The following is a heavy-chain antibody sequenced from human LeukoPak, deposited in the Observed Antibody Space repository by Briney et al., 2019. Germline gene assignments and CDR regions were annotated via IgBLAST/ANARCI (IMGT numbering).Heavy chain of an antibody. D-gene: IGHD6-6*01. V-gene: IGHV4-4*07. Sequence: SETLSLTCTVSGGSISSYYWSWIRQPAGRGLEWIGRIYTSGSTNYNPSLKSRVTMSVDTSKNQISLKVNSVTAADTAVYYCARESYSSSYLFDFWGQGTLVTVSS. CDR3: ARESYSSSYLFDF. CDR1: GGSISSYY. CDR2: IYTSGST. J-gene: IGHJ4*02.